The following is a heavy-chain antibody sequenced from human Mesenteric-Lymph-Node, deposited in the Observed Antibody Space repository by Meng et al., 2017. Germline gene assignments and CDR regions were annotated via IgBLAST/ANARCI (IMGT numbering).Heavy chain of an antibody. Sequence: EVQLVETGGGLIQPGGSLRLSCAASGFTVNSYYMSWVRQAPGKGLEWVSLIYSGDTTYYADSVKGRFTISRDNSKNTLYLQMNSLRAEDTAVYYCARAYHSFYFDSWGQGTLVTVSS. D-gene: IGHD2-2*01. J-gene: IGHJ4*02. V-gene: IGHV3-53*02. CDR1: GFTVNSYY. CDR2: IYSGDTT. CDR3: ARAYHSFYFDS.